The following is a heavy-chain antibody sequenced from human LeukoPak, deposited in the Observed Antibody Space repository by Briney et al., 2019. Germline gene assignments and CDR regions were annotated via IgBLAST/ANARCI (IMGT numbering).Heavy chain of an antibody. V-gene: IGHV3-21*01. CDR3: ASGGGGSSRVDI. CDR1: GFTFSSYS. CDR2: ISSSSSYI. D-gene: IGHD2-15*01. J-gene: IGHJ3*02. Sequence: GGSLRLSCAASGFTFSSYSMNWVRQAPGKGLEWVSSISSSSSYIYYADSVNGRFTISRDNAKNSLYLQMNSLRAEATAVYYCASGGGGSSRVDIWGQGTMVTVSS.